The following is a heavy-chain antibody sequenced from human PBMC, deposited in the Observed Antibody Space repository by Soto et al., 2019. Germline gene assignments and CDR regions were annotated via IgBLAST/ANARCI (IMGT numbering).Heavy chain of an antibody. D-gene: IGHD3-22*01. CDR3: ARDVTRNYYDSSGYYYFDY. J-gene: IGHJ4*02. Sequence: EASVKVSCKASGGTFSSYSISWVRQAPGQGLEWMGWISGYNGNTNYAQNLQGRVSMTTDTSTSTAYMELRSLRSDDTAVYYCARDVTRNYYDSSGYYYFDYWGQGTLVTVSS. CDR1: GGTFSSYS. V-gene: IGHV1-18*01. CDR2: ISGYNGNT.